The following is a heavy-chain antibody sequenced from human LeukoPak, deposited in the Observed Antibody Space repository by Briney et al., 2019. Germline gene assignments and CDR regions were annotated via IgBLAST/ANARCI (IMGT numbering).Heavy chain of an antibody. Sequence: GGSLRLSCAASGFTFSSYAMHWVRQAPGKGLEWVAVISYDGSNKYYADSVKGRFTISRDNSKNTLYLQMNSLRAEDTAVYYCARDYGDYGYYYYYMDVWGKGTTVTVSS. CDR1: GFTFSSYA. CDR3: ARDYGDYGYYYYYMDV. D-gene: IGHD4-17*01. J-gene: IGHJ6*03. V-gene: IGHV3-30*04. CDR2: ISYDGSNK.